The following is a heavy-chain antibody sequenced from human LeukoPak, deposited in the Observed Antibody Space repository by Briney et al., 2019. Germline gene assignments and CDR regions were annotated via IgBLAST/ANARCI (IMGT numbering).Heavy chain of an antibody. V-gene: IGHV3-23*01. CDR1: GFTFSSYA. CDR3: ARGSSGDILTGYYPPRFYFDY. J-gene: IGHJ4*02. Sequence: GGSLRLSCAASGFTFSSYAMSWVRQAPGKGLEWVSAISGSGGSTYYADSVKGRFTISRDNSKNTLYLQMNSLRAEDTAVYYCARGSSGDILTGYYPPRFYFDYWGQGTLVTVSS. CDR2: ISGSGGST. D-gene: IGHD3-9*01.